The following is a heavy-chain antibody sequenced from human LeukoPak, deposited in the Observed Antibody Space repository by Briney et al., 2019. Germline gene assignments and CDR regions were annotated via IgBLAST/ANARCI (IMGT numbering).Heavy chain of an antibody. CDR2: IDARSGIT. Sequence: GGSLRLSCAASGFTFTIFGLNWVRQAPGKVPEWVSYIDARSGITYYADSVQGRFTISRDNAQESVSLQMNSLRADDTAVYYCARTYDFGRGPPGDAFDNWGPGTLVTVSS. CDR3: ARTYDFGRGPPGDAFDN. D-gene: IGHD3-3*01. CDR1: GFTFTIFG. V-gene: IGHV3-48*01. J-gene: IGHJ3*02.